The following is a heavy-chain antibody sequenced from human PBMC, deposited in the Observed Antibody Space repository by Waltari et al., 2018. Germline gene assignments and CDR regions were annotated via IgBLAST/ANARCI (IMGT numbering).Heavy chain of an antibody. D-gene: IGHD6-19*01. CDR3: VRGSNGWPGMDI. J-gene: IGHJ6*02. Sequence: EVVLVQSGGGLVQPGGSLRLSCAAPGFPPSNYWMSWVRQTPGKGLIWVSRINPATGTTNYEDSVRGRFTISGDNAKNTLFLQMDSLRDEDTAIYYCVRGSNGWPGMDIWGQGATVTVSS. CDR2: INPATGTT. CDR1: GFPPSNYW. V-gene: IGHV3-74*01.